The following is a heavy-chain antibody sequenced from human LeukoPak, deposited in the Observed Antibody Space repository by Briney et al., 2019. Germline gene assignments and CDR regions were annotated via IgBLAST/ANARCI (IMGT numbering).Heavy chain of an antibody. CDR3: ARPGEVVPAAPYYFDY. D-gene: IGHD2-2*01. V-gene: IGHV5-51*01. CDR2: IYPGDSDT. J-gene: IGHJ4*02. Sequence: GESLKISCKGSGYSFTSYWIGWVRQMPGKGLEWMGIIYPGDSDTRYSPSFRGQVTISADKSISTAYLQWSSLKASDTAMYYCARPGEVVPAAPYYFDYWGQGTLVTVSS. CDR1: GYSFTSYW.